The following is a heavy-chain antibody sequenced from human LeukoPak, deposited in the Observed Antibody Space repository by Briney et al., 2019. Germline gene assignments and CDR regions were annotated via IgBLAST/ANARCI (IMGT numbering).Heavy chain of an antibody. Sequence: PGGSLRLSCAASGFTFSDYWMSWVRQVPGKGLEWVANIKEDGSVKYYVDSVKGRFTISRDNANNSLYLQMNSLRADDTAVYYCARDRGTHYWGQGTLVTVSS. D-gene: IGHD1-1*01. CDR3: ARDRGTHY. CDR2: IKEDGSVK. J-gene: IGHJ4*02. V-gene: IGHV3-7*04. CDR1: GFTFSDYW.